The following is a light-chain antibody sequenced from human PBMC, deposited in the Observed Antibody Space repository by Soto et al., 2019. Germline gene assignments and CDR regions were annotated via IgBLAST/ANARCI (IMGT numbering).Light chain of an antibody. CDR3: CSYAGSSPFV. J-gene: IGLJ1*01. V-gene: IGLV2-23*03. CDR1: SRDVGSYNL. CDR2: EGS. Sequence: QSVLTQPASVSGSPGQSITISCTGTSRDVGSYNLVSWYQQHPGKAPKLMIYEGSKRPSGVSNRFSGSKSGNTASLTISGLQAEDEADYYCCSYAGSSPFVFGTGTKLTVL.